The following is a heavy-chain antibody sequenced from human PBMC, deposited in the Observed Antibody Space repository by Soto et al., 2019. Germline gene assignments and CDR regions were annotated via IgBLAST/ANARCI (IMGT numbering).Heavy chain of an antibody. V-gene: IGHV3-23*01. D-gene: IGHD6-19*01. J-gene: IGHJ4*02. Sequence: GGSLRLSCAASGVTFSSYAMSWVRQAPGKGLEWVSAISGSGGSTYYADSVKGRFTISRDNSKNTLYLQMNSLRAEDTAVYYCAKDAEVAVAGTLDYWGPGTLVTVSS. CDR2: ISGSGGST. CDR3: AKDAEVAVAGTLDY. CDR1: GVTFSSYA.